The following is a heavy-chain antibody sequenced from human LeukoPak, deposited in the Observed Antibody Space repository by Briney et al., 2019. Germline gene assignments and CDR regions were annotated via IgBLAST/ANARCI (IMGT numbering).Heavy chain of an antibody. V-gene: IGHV1-46*01. J-gene: IGHJ4*02. D-gene: IGHD3-16*02. Sequence: ASVKVSCKTSAYTFTRYYMQWVRQAPGHGLEWMGIINPISGATDYAQKFQGRVTMTRDTSTSTVYMELSSLRSEDTAMYYCARLPYRDGVAQDYWGQGTLVTVSP. CDR1: AYTFTRYY. CDR3: ARLPYRDGVAQDY. CDR2: INPISGAT.